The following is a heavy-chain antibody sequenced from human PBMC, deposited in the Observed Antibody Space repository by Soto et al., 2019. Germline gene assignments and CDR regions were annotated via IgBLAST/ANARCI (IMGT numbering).Heavy chain of an antibody. D-gene: IGHD3-16*01. CDR3: ARGGGGDYLDY. J-gene: IGHJ4*02. CDR1: GYSFPSYG. V-gene: IGHV1-18*01. Sequence: QIHLVQSGAEVKKPGASVKVSCKASGYSFPSYGVTWVRQAPGQGLEWMGWVNPYNGNTNYAQKVQGRVTMTTDTSTSTAYRELRSLRSDDTAVYSCARGGGGDYLDYWGQGTLVTVSS. CDR2: VNPYNGNT.